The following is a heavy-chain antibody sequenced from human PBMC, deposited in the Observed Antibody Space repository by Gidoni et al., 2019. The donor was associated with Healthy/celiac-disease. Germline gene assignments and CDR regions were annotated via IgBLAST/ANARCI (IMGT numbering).Heavy chain of an antibody. V-gene: IGHV3-48*03. D-gene: IGHD5-12*01. J-gene: IGHJ6*03. Sequence: EAQLVESGGGLVQPGGSLRLSCVASGFTFSSYEMIWIRQAPGKGLEWVSYISSSGSTIFYADSVKGRFTISRDNTRNSLSLQMNSLRAEDAAAYYCAKMGGSGYDSDYYMDVWGKGTTVTVSS. CDR1: GFTFSSYE. CDR2: ISSSGSTI. CDR3: AKMGGSGYDSDYYMDV.